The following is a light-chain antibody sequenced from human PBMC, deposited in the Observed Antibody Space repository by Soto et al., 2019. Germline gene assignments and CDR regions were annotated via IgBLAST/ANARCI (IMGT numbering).Light chain of an antibody. CDR2: WSS. Sequence: DIEMTQSPDSLAVSLGERATINCKSSQSVLYSSNGNSYLAWYQQKPGQPPRLLIYWSSTRESGVPDRFSGSGSGTDFTLTVSSLQAEDAAVYYCQQYQSIPFTFGPGTKVHI. CDR3: QQYQSIPFT. J-gene: IGKJ3*01. CDR1: QSVLYSSNGNSY. V-gene: IGKV4-1*01.